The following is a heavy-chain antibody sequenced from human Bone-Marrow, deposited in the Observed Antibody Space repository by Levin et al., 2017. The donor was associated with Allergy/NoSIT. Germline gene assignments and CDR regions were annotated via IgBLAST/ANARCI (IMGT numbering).Heavy chain of an antibody. Sequence: LSLTCAASGFLFRRSWMHWVRPVPGKGLEWVSRTNEDGSIKTYADSVRDRFTISRDNVKNTLYLQMNSLRAEDTAVYYCVRDLLGADDYWGQGTLVTVTS. CDR1: GFLFRRSW. V-gene: IGHV3-74*01. D-gene: IGHD4-17*01. J-gene: IGHJ4*02. CDR2: TNEDGSIK. CDR3: VRDLLGADDY.